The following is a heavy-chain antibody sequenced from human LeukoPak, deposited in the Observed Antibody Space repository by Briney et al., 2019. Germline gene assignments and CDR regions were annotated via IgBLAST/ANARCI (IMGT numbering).Heavy chain of an antibody. D-gene: IGHD3-10*01. J-gene: IGHJ6*03. CDR3: ARAGTTMVRGVYYMDV. CDR1: GYTFTGYY. Sequence: ASVKVSCKASGYTFTGYYMHWVRQAPGQGLEWTGWINPNSGGTNYAQKFQGRVTMTRDTSISTAYMELSRLRSDDTAVYYCARAGTTMVRGVYYMDVWGKGTTVTISS. V-gene: IGHV1-2*02. CDR2: INPNSGGT.